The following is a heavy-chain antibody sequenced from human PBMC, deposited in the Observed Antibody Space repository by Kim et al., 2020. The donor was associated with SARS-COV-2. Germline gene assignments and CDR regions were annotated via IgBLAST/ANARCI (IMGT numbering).Heavy chain of an antibody. J-gene: IGHJ6*02. V-gene: IGHV4-34*01. CDR1: GGSFSGYY. Sequence: SETLSLTCAVYGGSFSGYYWSWIRQPPGKGLEWIGEINHSGSTNYNPSLKSRVTISVDTSKNQFSLKLSSVTAADTAVYYCARVWYYDYVWGSYGQIYYGMDGWGQGTTVTVSS. CDR3: ARVWYYDYVWGSYGQIYYGMDG. CDR2: INHSGST. D-gene: IGHD3-16*01.